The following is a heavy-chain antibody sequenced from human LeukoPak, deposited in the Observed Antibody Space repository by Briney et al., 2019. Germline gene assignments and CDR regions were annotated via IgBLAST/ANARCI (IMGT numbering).Heavy chain of an antibody. CDR1: GGSISSYY. V-gene: IGHV4-4*08. Sequence: PSETLSLTCTVSGGSISSYYWSWIRQPPGKGLEWIGYIYNSGTINYNPSLKSRATISVDTSKNQFSLKLTSVTAADTAVYYCAREAEGGSGTFDYWGQGTLVTVSS. D-gene: IGHD3-10*01. CDR2: IYNSGTI. J-gene: IGHJ4*02. CDR3: AREAEGGSGTFDY.